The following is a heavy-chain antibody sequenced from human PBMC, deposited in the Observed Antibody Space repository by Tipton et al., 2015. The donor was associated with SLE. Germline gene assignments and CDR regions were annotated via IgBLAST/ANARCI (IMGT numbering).Heavy chain of an antibody. Sequence: GSLRLSCAASGFTFSSYSMTWVRQAPGKALEWVSIISGGSDITNYADSVKGRFTISRDNSKNTLYLQMNSLSAEDTAIYYCAGRRLMIFGHGMDVWGQGTTVTVSS. V-gene: IGHV3-23*01. CDR1: GFTFSSYS. J-gene: IGHJ6*02. CDR2: ISGGSDIT. CDR3: AGRRLMIFGHGMDV. D-gene: IGHD3/OR15-3a*01.